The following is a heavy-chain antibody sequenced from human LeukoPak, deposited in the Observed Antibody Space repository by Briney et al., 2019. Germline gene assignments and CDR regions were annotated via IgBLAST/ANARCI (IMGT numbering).Heavy chain of an antibody. D-gene: IGHD3-10*01. CDR1: GGSISSSSYY. V-gene: IGHV4-39*07. CDR2: IYYSGST. Sequence: TSETLSLTCTVSGGSISSSSYYWGWIRQPPGKGLEWIGSIYYSGSTYYNPSLKSRVTISVDTSKNQFSLKLSSVTAADTAVYYCASPSQHTQPRGFDYWGQGTLVTVSS. CDR3: ASPSQHTQPRGFDY. J-gene: IGHJ4*02.